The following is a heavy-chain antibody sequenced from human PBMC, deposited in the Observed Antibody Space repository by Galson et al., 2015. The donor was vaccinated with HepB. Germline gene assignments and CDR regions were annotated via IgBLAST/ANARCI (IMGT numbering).Heavy chain of an antibody. D-gene: IGHD3-10*01. CDR2: IASSDNTSPSV. CDR1: GFTFSDYS. V-gene: IGHV3-48*04. CDR3: ARERISMLRGYFDP. Sequence: SLRLSCAVSGFTFSDYSMNWVRQAPGKGLEWISYIASSDNTSPSVYYADSVKGRFTISRDNAKNALYLQMISLRPEDTAVYYCARERISMLRGYFDPWGQGTLVSVSS. J-gene: IGHJ5*02.